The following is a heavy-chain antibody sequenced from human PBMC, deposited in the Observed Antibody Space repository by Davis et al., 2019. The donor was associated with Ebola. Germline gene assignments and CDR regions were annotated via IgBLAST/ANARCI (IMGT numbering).Heavy chain of an antibody. D-gene: IGHD3-10*01. CDR3: AREGVDQGVIYYYYGMDV. Sequence: ASVKVSCKASGYTFSTYAIHWVRQAPGQRPEWMGWIDADNGNRKYSQNFQGRVTITRDTSANTAYMELSSLRSEVTAVYYCAREGVDQGVIYYYYGMDVWGQGTTVTVSS. CDR1: GYTFSTYA. CDR2: IDADNGNR. V-gene: IGHV1-3*01. J-gene: IGHJ6*02.